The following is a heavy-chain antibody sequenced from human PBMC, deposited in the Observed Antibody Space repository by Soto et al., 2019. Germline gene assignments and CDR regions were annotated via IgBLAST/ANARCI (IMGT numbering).Heavy chain of an antibody. D-gene: IGHD6-19*01. CDR1: GGSITRNNHY. CDR3: ARLGCSGWYQGSYFDY. Sequence: QLQLQESGPGLVKPSETLSLTCTVSGGSITRNNHYWGWIRQSPGKGLEWIGNILYSGSTNYNPSLKSRVTISVETSKNQCFLKMSSVTAADTAVYYCARLGCSGWYQGSYFDYWGQGTLVTVSS. CDR2: ILYSGST. V-gene: IGHV4-39*01. J-gene: IGHJ4*02.